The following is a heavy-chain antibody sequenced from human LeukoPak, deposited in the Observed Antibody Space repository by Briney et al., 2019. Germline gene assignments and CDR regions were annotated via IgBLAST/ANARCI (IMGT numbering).Heavy chain of an antibody. V-gene: IGHV3-7*01. D-gene: IGHD5-18*01. Sequence: PGGSLRLSCEASGFVFSSYWMTWVRQAPGKGLEWVANIRHDGSEKYYVDSVKGRFTISRDNAKDSLYLQMNSLRVEDTAVYYCARGGSRQYNFWGQRTLVTVSS. CDR2: IRHDGSEK. CDR1: GFVFSSYW. J-gene: IGHJ4*02. CDR3: ARGGSRQYNF.